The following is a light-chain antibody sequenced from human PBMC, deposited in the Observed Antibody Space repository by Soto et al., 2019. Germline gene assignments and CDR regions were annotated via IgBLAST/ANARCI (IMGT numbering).Light chain of an antibody. CDR1: ISDFVVYNY. Sequence: QSVLTQPASVSGSPGQSITISCTGTISDFVVYNYVSWYQQHPGKAPKLMIYGVSNRPSGVSNRFSGSKSGNTASLTISGLQADDEADYYRSSHTISSALQVFGTGTKV. CDR2: GVS. V-gene: IGLV2-14*01. CDR3: SSHTISSALQV. J-gene: IGLJ1*01.